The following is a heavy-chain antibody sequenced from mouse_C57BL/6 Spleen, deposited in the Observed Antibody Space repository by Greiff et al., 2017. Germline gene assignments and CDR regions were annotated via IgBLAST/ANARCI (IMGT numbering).Heavy chain of an antibody. CDR3: ASSITTVVATPYAMDY. V-gene: IGHV2-2*01. Sequence: QVQLQQSGPGLVQPSQSLSITCTVSGFSLTSYGVHWVRQSPGKGLEWLGVIWSGGSTDYNAAFISRLSISKDNSKSPVFFKMNSLQADDTAIYYCASSITTVVATPYAMDYWGQGTSVTVSS. D-gene: IGHD1-1*01. CDR2: IWSGGST. J-gene: IGHJ4*01. CDR1: GFSLTSYG.